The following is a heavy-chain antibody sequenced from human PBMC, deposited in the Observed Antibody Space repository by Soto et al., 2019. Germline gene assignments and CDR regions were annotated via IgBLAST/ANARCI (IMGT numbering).Heavy chain of an antibody. CDR1: GFTFSSYN. V-gene: IGHV3-48*01. CDR2: ISGSRTTI. D-gene: IGHD3-3*01. CDR3: ARDMRFLEWFPDY. J-gene: IGHJ4*02. Sequence: GGSLRLSCTASGFTFSSYNMNWVRQTPGKGLEWVSYISGSRTTIYYADSVKGRFTISRDNAENCLYLQMNSLRAEDTAIYYCARDMRFLEWFPDYWGQGTLVTVSS.